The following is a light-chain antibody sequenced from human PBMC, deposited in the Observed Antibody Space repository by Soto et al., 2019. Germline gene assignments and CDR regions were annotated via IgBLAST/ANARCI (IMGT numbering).Light chain of an antibody. Sequence: QSALTQPRSVSGSPGQSVTISCTGTSSDVGGFNSVSWYQQHPGKAPKLMIYDVNKRPSGVPDRFSGSKSGSTASLTISGLQTEDEADYYCCSYAGSYSYAFENGTRSP. V-gene: IGLV2-11*01. J-gene: IGLJ1*01. CDR1: SSDVGGFNS. CDR2: DVN. CDR3: CSYAGSYSYA.